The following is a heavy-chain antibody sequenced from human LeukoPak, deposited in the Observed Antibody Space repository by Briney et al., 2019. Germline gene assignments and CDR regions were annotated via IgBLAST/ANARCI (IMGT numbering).Heavy chain of an antibody. V-gene: IGHV3-7*01. Sequence: PGGSLRLSCAASGFTFTAYWMTWVRQAPGKGLEWVANIKQDRSEKFYVDSVKGRFTISRENAKNSVYLQMSSLRAEDTAVYYCARDRRFLEWLFLDYWGQGTLVTVSS. CDR2: IKQDRSEK. CDR1: GFTFTAYW. D-gene: IGHD3-3*01. J-gene: IGHJ4*02. CDR3: ARDRRFLEWLFLDY.